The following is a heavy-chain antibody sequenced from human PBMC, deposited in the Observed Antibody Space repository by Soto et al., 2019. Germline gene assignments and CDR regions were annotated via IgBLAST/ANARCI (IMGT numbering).Heavy chain of an antibody. J-gene: IGHJ4*02. CDR2: IYSGGST. CDR1: GFTVSSNY. D-gene: IGHD1-26*01. Sequence: EVQLVESGGDLVQPGGSLRLSCAASGFTVSSNYMTWVRQAPGKGLEWVSVIYSGGSTYYADSVKGRFTISRDNSTNTLYLQLNSLRGEDKAVYYCARGLRVGSFDSWGQGTLVTVSS. CDR3: ARGLRVGSFDS. V-gene: IGHV3-66*01.